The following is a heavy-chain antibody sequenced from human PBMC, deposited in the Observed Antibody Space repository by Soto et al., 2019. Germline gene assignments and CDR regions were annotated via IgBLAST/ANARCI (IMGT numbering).Heavy chain of an antibody. CDR3: ATGSFTSTGGRIGYHYNAMDV. CDR2: IIPIFGPA. CDR1: GGTFSSHS. J-gene: IGHJ6*02. Sequence: QVQLVQSGAEVKKPGSSVKVSCKSSGGTFSSHSINWVRQAPGQGLEWMGGIIPIFGPANFAKKFQGRVTITADESTTTAYMELSSLTSEDTAVYYCATGSFTSTGGRIGYHYNAMDVWGQGTTFTVSS. D-gene: IGHD1-1*01. V-gene: IGHV1-69*01.